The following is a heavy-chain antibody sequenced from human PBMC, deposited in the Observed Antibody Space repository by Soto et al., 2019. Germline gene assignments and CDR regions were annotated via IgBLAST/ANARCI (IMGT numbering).Heavy chain of an antibody. J-gene: IGHJ6*02. CDR2: IYYSGST. V-gene: IGHV4-39*01. CDR3: AGQTLYYYYYGMDV. CDR1: GGSISSSSYY. Sequence: QLQLQESGPGLVKPSETLSLTCTVSGGSISSSSYYWGWIRQPPGKGLEWIGSIYYSGSTYYNPSLKSRVTISVDTSKNQFSLKLSSVTAADTAVYYCAGQTLYYYYYGMDVWGQGTTVTVSS.